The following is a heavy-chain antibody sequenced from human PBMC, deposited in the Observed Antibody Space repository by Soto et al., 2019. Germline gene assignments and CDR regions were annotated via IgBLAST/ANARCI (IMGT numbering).Heavy chain of an antibody. V-gene: IGHV3-30*18. J-gene: IGHJ4*02. CDR1: GFTFSSYG. Sequence: QPGGSLRLSCAASGFTFSSYGMHWVRQAPGKGLEWVAVISYDGSNKYYADSVKGRFTISRDNSKNTLYLQMNSLRAEDTAVYYCAKDLGRAYYGSGSYWFDYWGQGTLVTVSS. CDR3: AKDLGRAYYGSGSYWFDY. CDR2: ISYDGSNK. D-gene: IGHD3-10*01.